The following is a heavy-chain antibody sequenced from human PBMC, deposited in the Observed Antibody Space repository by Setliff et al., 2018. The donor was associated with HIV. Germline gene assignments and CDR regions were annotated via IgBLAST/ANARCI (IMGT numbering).Heavy chain of an antibody. CDR2: IDHSGYT. J-gene: IGHJ4*02. Sequence: PSETLSLTCAVYDGSFSGYYWSWIRQPPGKGLEWIGEIDHSGYTYYNPSLKSRVIISLDTSKNHLSLKLRSVTAADTAVYYCASQPSEYYYGSGSYYAREFDYWGQGTLVTVSS. CDR1: DGSFSGYY. CDR3: ASQPSEYYYGSGSYYAREFDY. D-gene: IGHD3-10*01. V-gene: IGHV4-34*01.